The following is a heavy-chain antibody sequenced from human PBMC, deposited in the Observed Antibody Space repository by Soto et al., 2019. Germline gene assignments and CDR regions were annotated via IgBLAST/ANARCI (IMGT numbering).Heavy chain of an antibody. V-gene: IGHV2-5*02. Sequence: QITLKESGPSVVKRTQTLTLTCTFSGFSFSTSGMGVGWIRQPPGKALEWLALIYWDDDKRYSPSLNSRLTITKDTSKNQVVLTMTNMDPTDTATYYCALLWETAHSSTWYSWGQGMLVTVSS. J-gene: IGHJ4*02. CDR1: GFSFSTSGMG. CDR3: ALLWETAHSSTWYS. CDR2: IYWDDDK. D-gene: IGHD6-13*01.